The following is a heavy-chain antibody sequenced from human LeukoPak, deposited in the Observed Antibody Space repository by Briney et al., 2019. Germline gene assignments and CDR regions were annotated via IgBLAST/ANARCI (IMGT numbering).Heavy chain of an antibody. V-gene: IGHV3-23*01. CDR1: GFTFSSYA. J-gene: IGHJ4*02. CDR2: ITGSGGST. CDR3: AKEGKSGLDY. D-gene: IGHD3-10*01. Sequence: GGSLRLSCAASGFTFSSYAMTWVRQAPGKGLEWVSGITGSGGSTTNAASVKGQFTISRDNAKNTLYLQMNSLRAEDTAVYYCAKEGKSGLDYWGQGTLVTVSS.